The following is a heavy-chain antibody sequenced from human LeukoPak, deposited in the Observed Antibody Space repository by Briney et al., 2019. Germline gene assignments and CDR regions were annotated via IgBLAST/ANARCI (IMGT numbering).Heavy chain of an antibody. CDR3: ARSRFVRVTVGLINYYSGMDV. V-gene: IGHV5-10-1*01. CDR2: IDPSDSYT. Sequence: GESLKISGKGSGYSFTSYWISWVGQMPGKGLDWMGGIDPSDSYTNYSPSFQGHVTISADKSISTAYLQWSSLKASDTAMYYCARSRFVRVTVGLINYYSGMDVWGKGPTVPVSS. J-gene: IGHJ6*04. CDR1: GYSFTSYW. D-gene: IGHD3-10*01.